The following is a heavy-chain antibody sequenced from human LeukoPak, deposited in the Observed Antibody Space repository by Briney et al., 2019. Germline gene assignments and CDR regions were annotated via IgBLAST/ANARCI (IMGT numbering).Heavy chain of an antibody. Sequence: NPSETLSLTCTVSGGSISSYYWSWIRQPPGKGLEWIGYIYYSGSTNYNPSLKSRVTISVDTSKNQFSLKLSSVTAADTAVYYCATTRRGASYYFDYWGQGTLVTVSS. J-gene: IGHJ4*02. V-gene: IGHV4-59*01. CDR1: GGSISSYY. CDR3: ATTRRGASYYFDY. CDR2: IYYSGST. D-gene: IGHD3-10*01.